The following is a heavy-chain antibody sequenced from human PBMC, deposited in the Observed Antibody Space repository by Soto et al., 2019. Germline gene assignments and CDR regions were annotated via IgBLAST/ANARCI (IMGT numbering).Heavy chain of an antibody. D-gene: IGHD1-26*01. CDR2: ISYDGSNK. V-gene: IGHV3-30-3*01. CDR3: ARDRRDSGSYFLSFYYYYYGMDV. CDR1: GFTFSSYA. J-gene: IGHJ6*02. Sequence: GGALRLSCAASGFTFSSYAMHWVRQAPGKGLEWVAVISYDGSNKYYADSVKGRFTISRDNSKNTLYLQMNSLRAEDTAVYYCARDRRDSGSYFLSFYYYYYGMDVWGQGTTVTVSS.